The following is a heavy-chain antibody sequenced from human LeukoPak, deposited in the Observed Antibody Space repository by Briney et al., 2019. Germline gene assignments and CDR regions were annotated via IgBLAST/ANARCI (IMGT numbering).Heavy chain of an antibody. V-gene: IGHV4-31*11. J-gene: IGHJ4*02. D-gene: IGHD1-26*01. CDR3: AREQSGSYDY. CDR2: IYYSGST. Sequence: KPSETLSLTCAVYGGSFSGYYWSWIRQHPGKGLEWIGYIYYSGSTYYNPSLKSRVTISVDTSKNQFSLKLSSVTAADTAVYYCAREQSGSYDYWGQGTLVTVSS. CDR1: GGSFSGYY.